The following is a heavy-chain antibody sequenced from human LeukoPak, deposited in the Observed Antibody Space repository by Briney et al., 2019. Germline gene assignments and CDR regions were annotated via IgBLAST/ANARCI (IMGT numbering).Heavy chain of an antibody. Sequence: GGSLRLSCAASEFTFSTYGMSWVRQAPGKGLEWVSGISYSGGNTYYADSVKGRFTISRDNSKNILYLQMDSLRAEDTAVYYCAKIPGTWGQQPGGEAFDIWGQGTMVTVSS. V-gene: IGHV3-23*01. CDR3: AKIPGTWGQQPGGEAFDI. CDR1: EFTFSTYG. CDR2: ISYSGGNT. D-gene: IGHD6-13*01. J-gene: IGHJ3*02.